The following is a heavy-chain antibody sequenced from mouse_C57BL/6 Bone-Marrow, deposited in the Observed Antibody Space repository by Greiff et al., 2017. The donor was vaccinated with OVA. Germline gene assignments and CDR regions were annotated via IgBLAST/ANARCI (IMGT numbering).Heavy chain of an antibody. V-gene: IGHV1-64*01. D-gene: IGHD3-2*02. Sequence: QVQLQQPGAELVKPGASVKLSCKASGYTFTSYWMHWVKQRPGQGLEWIGMIHPNSGSTNYNEKFKSKATLTVDKSSSTAYMQLSSLTSEDSAVYYCASVQLRLRGDYWGQGTSVTVSS. CDR2: IHPNSGST. CDR3: ASVQLRLRGDY. J-gene: IGHJ4*01. CDR1: GYTFTSYW.